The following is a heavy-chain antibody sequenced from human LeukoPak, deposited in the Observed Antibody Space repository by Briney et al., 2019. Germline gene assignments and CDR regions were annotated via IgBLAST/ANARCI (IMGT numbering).Heavy chain of an antibody. CDR3: ARGFMWLSYGMDV. CDR1: GYTFTGYY. CDR2: INPNSGGT. D-gene: IGHD6-19*01. Sequence: ASVKVSCKASGYTFTGYYMHWMRQAPGQGLEWMGWINPNSGGTNYAQKFQGRVTMTRDTSISTAYMELSRLRSDDTAVYSCARGFMWLSYGMDVWGQGTTVTVSS. V-gene: IGHV1-2*02. J-gene: IGHJ6*02.